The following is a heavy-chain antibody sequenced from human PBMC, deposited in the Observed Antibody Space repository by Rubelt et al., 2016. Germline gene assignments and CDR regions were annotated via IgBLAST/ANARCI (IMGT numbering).Heavy chain of an antibody. V-gene: IGHV3-33*08. Sequence: QVQLVESGGGVVQPGRSLRLSCAASGFTFSSYGMHWVRQAPGKGLEWVAVIWYDGSNKYYADSVKGRFTISRDNSKKTLYLQMNSLRAEETAVYYCARGGDIVVVPAANDAFDIWGQGTMVTVSS. J-gene: IGHJ3*02. CDR2: IWYDGSNK. D-gene: IGHD2-2*01. CDR3: ARGGDIVVVPAANDAFDI. CDR1: GFTFSSYG.